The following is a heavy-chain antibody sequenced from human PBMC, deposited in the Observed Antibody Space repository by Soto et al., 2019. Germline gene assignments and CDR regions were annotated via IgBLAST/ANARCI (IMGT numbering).Heavy chain of an antibody. CDR1: GFTFSRYA. V-gene: IGHV3-30*04. CDR2: ISRDGTNK. J-gene: IGHJ4*02. D-gene: IGHD3-10*01. CDR3: ARSRSGAVAASFDF. Sequence: QVQVVESGGGVVQPGRSLRLSCAASGFTFSRYAIHWVRQAPGKGLEWVAVISRDGTNKYYVDSVKGRFTISRDNSRNTLYLQMNSLRHEDAAVYYCARSRSGAVAASFDFWGQGTLVTVSS.